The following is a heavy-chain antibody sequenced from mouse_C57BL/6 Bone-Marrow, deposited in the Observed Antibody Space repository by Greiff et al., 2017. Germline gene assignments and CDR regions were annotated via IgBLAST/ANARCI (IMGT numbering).Heavy chain of an antibody. Sequence: EVQLQESGPGLVKPSQSLSLTCSVTGYSITSGYYWNWIRQFPGNKLEWMGYISYDGSNNYNPSLKNRISITRDTSKNQFFLKLNSVTTEDTATYYCARDRDYYGSSPYYFDYWGQGTTLTVS. V-gene: IGHV3-6*01. CDR2: ISYDGSN. CDR3: ARDRDYYGSSPYYFDY. D-gene: IGHD1-1*01. CDR1: GYSITSGYY. J-gene: IGHJ2*01.